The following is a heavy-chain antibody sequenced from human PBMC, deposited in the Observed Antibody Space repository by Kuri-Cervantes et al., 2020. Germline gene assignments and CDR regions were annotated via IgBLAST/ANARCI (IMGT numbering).Heavy chain of an antibody. J-gene: IGHJ6*03. Sequence: SETLSLTCTVSGGSINNYYWNWIRQSPGKGLEWIGYISYSGSTNYNPSLKSRVTMSVDTSKTLFSLMLSSVTAADTAVYYCARLPYYGYYYYMDVWGKGTTVTVSS. CDR2: ISYSGST. D-gene: IGHD3-10*01. CDR3: ARLPYYGYYYYMDV. CDR1: GGSINNYY. V-gene: IGHV4-59*01.